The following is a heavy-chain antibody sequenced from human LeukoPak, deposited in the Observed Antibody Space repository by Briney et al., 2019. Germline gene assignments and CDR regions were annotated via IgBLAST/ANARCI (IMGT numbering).Heavy chain of an antibody. V-gene: IGHV3-21*01. D-gene: IGHD4-17*01. J-gene: IGHJ4*02. Sequence: GGSLRLSCAASGFTFSSYGMNWVRQAPGKGLEWVSSISSSSSYIYYADSVKGRFTISRDNAKNSLYLQMNSLRAEDTAVYYCARTTTVTTSSYGYWGQGTLVTVSS. CDR2: ISSSSSYI. CDR3: ARTTTVTTSSYGY. CDR1: GFTFSSYG.